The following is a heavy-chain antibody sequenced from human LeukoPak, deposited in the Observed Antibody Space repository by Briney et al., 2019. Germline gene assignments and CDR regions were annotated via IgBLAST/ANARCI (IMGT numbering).Heavy chain of an antibody. CDR2: FDPEDGET. D-gene: IGHD3-10*01. V-gene: IGHV1-24*01. CDR1: GYTLTELS. J-gene: IGHJ4*02. Sequence: ASVKVSCKVSGYTLTELSIHWVRLDPGERLEWMGGFDPEDGETIYAQKFQGRVTMTEDTSTYTANMELSSLRSDDTAVYYCATGGTYYYGNTTYHTFDYWGQGTLLTVSS. CDR3: ATGGTYYYGNTTYHTFDY.